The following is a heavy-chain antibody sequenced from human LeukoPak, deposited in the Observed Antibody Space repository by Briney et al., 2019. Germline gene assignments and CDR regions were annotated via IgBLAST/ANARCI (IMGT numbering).Heavy chain of an antibody. Sequence: PGRSLTLSCAVSGITLSNYGMSWVRQAPGKGRGWVAGISDSGGRTNYADSVRGRFTVPRDNPKNTLYVQINSLRAEDTAVYFCAKRGVVIRVILVGFHKEAYYFDSWGQGALVTVSS. CDR3: AKRGVVIRVILVGFHKEAYYFDS. V-gene: IGHV3-23*01. J-gene: IGHJ4*02. CDR1: GITLSNYG. D-gene: IGHD3-22*01. CDR2: ISDSGGRT.